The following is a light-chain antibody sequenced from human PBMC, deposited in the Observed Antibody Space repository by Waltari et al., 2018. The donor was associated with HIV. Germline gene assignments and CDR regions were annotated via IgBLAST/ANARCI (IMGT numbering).Light chain of an antibody. J-gene: IGLJ1*01. Sequence: SALPPLPPRPGSPATPPPSSSTGPSSALGPLVFASWYQQYPGKAPQLMIYAVRHRPSGVSNRFSGSKSGNTASLTISGLQAEDEADYYCSSFTSSSPLYVFGTGTKVTVL. CDR3: SSFTSSSPLYV. V-gene: IGLV2-14*01. CDR1: SSALGPLVF. CDR2: AVR.